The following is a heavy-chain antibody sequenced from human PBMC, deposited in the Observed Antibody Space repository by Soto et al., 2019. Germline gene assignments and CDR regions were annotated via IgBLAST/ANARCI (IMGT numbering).Heavy chain of an antibody. V-gene: IGHV3-15*01. CDR3: TTSPRAQY. Sequence: EVQLVESGGGLVKPGGSLGLSCAVSGFTFNNAWMSWVRQAPGKGLEWVGRIKSKTDGGTTDHAASVKGRFTISRDDSTNTLYLQMDSLKIEGTAMYYCTTSPRAQYWGQGTLVSVSS. CDR2: IKSKTDGGTT. CDR1: GFTFNNAW. J-gene: IGHJ4*02.